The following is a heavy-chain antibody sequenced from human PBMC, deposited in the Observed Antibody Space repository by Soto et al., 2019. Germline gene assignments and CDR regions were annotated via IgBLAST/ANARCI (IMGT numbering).Heavy chain of an antibody. D-gene: IGHD3-22*01. CDR2: IIPIFGTA. Sequence: ASVKVSCKASGGTFSSYAISWVRQAPGQGLEWMGGIIPIFGTANYAQKFQGRVTITADESTSTAYMELSSLRSEDTAVYYCARRAPYDSSGYYSPPYYFDYWGQGTLVTVSS. CDR3: ARRAPYDSSGYYSPPYYFDY. CDR1: GGTFSSYA. J-gene: IGHJ4*02. V-gene: IGHV1-69*13.